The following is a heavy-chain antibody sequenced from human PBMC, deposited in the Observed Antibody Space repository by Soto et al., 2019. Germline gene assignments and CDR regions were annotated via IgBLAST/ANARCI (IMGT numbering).Heavy chain of an antibody. CDR3: AKVEPGIQQWLVYFDY. D-gene: IGHD6-19*01. J-gene: IGHJ4*02. CDR1: GFTFGNYA. Sequence: QAGGSLRLSCAASGFTFGNYAMSWVRQAPGKGLQWVSAIGGTGNNIYYADSVKGRFIISRDKSKNTLYLQMNSLRAEDTAVYYCAKVEPGIQQWLVYFDYWGQGTLVTVSS. V-gene: IGHV3-23*01. CDR2: IGGTGNNI.